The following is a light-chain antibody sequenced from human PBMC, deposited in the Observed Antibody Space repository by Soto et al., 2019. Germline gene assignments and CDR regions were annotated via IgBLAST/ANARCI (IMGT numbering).Light chain of an antibody. CDR3: QQANSFPIT. V-gene: IGKV1-12*01. CDR2: AAS. J-gene: IGKJ5*01. Sequence: DLPMTQSPFSLSASVGDRVPIACQASQDISNYLHWYQQKPGRAPNLLIYAASNLQSGVPSRFSGSGSGTAFTLTISSLQPEDFATYYCQQANSFPITFAQGTRLEIK. CDR1: QDISNY.